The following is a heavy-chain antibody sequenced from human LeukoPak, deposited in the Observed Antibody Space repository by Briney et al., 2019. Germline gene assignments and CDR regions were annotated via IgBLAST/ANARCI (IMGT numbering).Heavy chain of an antibody. CDR3: AKVGFGVTARYYFDY. CDR1: GFTFSSYS. CDR2: ISSSSSYI. D-gene: IGHD3-10*01. Sequence: GGSLRLSCAASGFTFSSYSMNWVRQAPGKGLEWVSSISSSSSYIYYADSVKGRFTISRDNSKNTLYLQMNSLRAEDTAVYYCAKVGFGVTARYYFDYWGQGTLVTVSS. V-gene: IGHV3-21*04. J-gene: IGHJ4*02.